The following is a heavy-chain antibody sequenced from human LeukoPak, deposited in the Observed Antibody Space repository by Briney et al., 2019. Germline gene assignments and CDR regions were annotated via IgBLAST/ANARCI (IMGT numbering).Heavy chain of an antibody. J-gene: IGHJ4*02. CDR2: VNPNSGGT. CDR1: GYTFTGYY. Sequence: ASVKVSCKASGYTFTGYYMHWVRQAPGQGLEWMGWVNPNSGGTNYAQKFQGRVTMTGDTSISTAYMELSRLRSDDTAVYYCAREWRITMIVVGIDYWGQGTLVTVSS. CDR3: AREWRITMIVVGIDY. V-gene: IGHV1-2*02. D-gene: IGHD3-22*01.